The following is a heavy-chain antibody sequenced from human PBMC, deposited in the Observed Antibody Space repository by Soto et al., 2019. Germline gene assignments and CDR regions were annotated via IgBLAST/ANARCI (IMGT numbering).Heavy chain of an antibody. CDR1: GGTFSSYT. CDR3: ATQAYCSGGSCYPDY. J-gene: IGHJ4*02. D-gene: IGHD2-15*01. V-gene: IGHV1-69*02. Sequence: QVQLVQSGAEVKKPGSSVKVPCKASGGTFSSYTISWVRQAPGQGLEWMGRIIPILGIANYAQKFQGRVTITADKSTSTAYMELSSLRSEDTAVYYCATQAYCSGGSCYPDYWGQGTLVTVSS. CDR2: IIPILGIA.